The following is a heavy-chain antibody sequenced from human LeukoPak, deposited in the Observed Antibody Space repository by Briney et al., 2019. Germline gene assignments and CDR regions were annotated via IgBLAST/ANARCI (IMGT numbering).Heavy chain of an antibody. CDR1: GFTFSSYG. D-gene: IGHD6-13*01. CDR3: ATEQLAAAGTVLDY. CDR2: ISYDGSNK. Sequence: PGGSLRLSCAASGFTFSSYGMHWVRQAPGKGLEWVAVISYDGSNKYYADSVKGRFTISRDNSKNTLYLQMNSLRAEDTAVYYCATEQLAAAGTVLDYWGQGTLVTVSS. J-gene: IGHJ4*02. V-gene: IGHV3-30*03.